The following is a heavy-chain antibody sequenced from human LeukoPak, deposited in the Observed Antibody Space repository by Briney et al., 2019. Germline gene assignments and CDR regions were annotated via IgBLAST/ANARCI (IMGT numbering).Heavy chain of an antibody. D-gene: IGHD3-10*01. J-gene: IGHJ3*02. Sequence: GGSLRLSCAASGFTFDDYAMHWVRQAPGKGLEWVSGISWNSGSIGYADSVKGRFTISRDNAKNSLYLQMNSLRAEDTAVYYCARDTITIGAFDIWGQGTMVTVSS. V-gene: IGHV3-9*01. CDR3: ARDTITIGAFDI. CDR2: ISWNSGSI. CDR1: GFTFDDYA.